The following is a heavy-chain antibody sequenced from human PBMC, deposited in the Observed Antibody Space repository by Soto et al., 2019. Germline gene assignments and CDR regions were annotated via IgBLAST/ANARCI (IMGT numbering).Heavy chain of an antibody. V-gene: IGHV3-23*01. Sequence: PGGSLRLSCAASGFTFSSYAMSWVRQAPGKGLEWVSAISGSGGSTYYADSVKGRFTISRDNSKNTLYLQMNSLRAEDTAVYYCEKYAVLLWFGELFDYWGQGTLVTVSS. CDR3: EKYAVLLWFGELFDY. D-gene: IGHD3-10*01. CDR1: GFTFSSYA. J-gene: IGHJ4*02. CDR2: ISGSGGST.